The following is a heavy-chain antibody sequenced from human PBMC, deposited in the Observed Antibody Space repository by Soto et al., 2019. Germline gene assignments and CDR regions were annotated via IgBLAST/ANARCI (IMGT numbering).Heavy chain of an antibody. CDR3: AKGAEGYVVSSLDY. J-gene: IGHJ4*02. V-gene: IGHV3-23*01. CDR2: ITSTGSST. D-gene: IGHD5-12*01. Sequence: EVQLLESGGGFVQPGGSLRLSCAASGSIFSNYAMTWVRQAPGKGLEWVSAITSTGSSTYYADSVKGRFTISRDNSKNTLYLQINSLTAEDTAVYYCAKGAEGYVVSSLDYWGQGTLGTVSS. CDR1: GSIFSNYA.